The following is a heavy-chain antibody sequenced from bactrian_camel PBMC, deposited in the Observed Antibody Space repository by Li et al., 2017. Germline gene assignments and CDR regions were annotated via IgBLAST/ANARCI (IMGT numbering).Heavy chain of an antibody. J-gene: IGHJ4*01. V-gene: IGHV3S40*01. D-gene: IGHD6*01. CDR2: IDNGVST. CDR1: GFTFSSYG. CDR3: VRGSRWYSH. Sequence: VQLVESGGGLVRPGGSLRLSCAASGFTFSSYGMSWVRQVPGKGLNWVSTIDNGVSTYAGSVKGRFTISRDNAKNMFYLQMTSLVPEDTAMYYCVRGSRWYSHWGQGTQVTVS.